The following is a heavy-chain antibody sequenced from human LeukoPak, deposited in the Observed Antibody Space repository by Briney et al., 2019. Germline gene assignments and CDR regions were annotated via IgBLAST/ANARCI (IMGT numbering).Heavy chain of an antibody. D-gene: IGHD3-10*01. CDR2: IIPIFGTA. CDR1: GGTFSSYA. CDR3: AREGFGEDSYYYYYMDV. V-gene: IGHV1-69*05. J-gene: IGHJ6*03. Sequence: SVKVSCKASGGTFSSYAISWVRQAPGQGLEWMGGIIPIFGTANYAQKFQGRVTITTDESTSTAYMELSSLRSEDTAVYYCAREGFGEDSYYYYYMDVWGKGTTVTVSS.